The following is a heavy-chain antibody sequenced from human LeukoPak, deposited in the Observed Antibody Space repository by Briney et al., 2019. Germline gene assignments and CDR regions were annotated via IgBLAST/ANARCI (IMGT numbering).Heavy chain of an antibody. V-gene: IGHV3-48*03. Sequence: PGGSLRLSCAASGFTFNNYQMNWVRQAPGKGLECISYISSSGRTIYYADSLKGRFTVSRDNAKNSLYLRMNNLRVEDTAVYYCARGEYYFDYWGQGTLVTVSS. CDR2: ISSSGRTI. J-gene: IGHJ4*02. CDR1: GFTFNNYQ. CDR3: ARGEYYFDY.